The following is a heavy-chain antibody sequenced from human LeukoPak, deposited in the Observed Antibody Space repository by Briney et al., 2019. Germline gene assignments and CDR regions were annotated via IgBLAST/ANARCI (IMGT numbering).Heavy chain of an antibody. D-gene: IGHD1-26*01. Sequence: ASVKVSCKASGYTFTGYYMHWVRHAPGQGLEWMGWINPNSGGTDYAQKFQGRVTMTRDTSISTAYMELRRVKSGDTALYYCTRSFIRRGAYRGLDFWGQGTLVNVSS. CDR2: INPNSGGT. CDR3: TRSFIRRGAYRGLDF. V-gene: IGHV1-2*02. CDR1: GYTFTGYY. J-gene: IGHJ4*03.